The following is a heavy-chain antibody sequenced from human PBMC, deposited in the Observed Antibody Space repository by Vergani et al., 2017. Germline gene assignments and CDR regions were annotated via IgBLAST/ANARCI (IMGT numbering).Heavy chain of an antibody. V-gene: IGHV3-30*01. D-gene: IGHD3-3*01. Sequence: QVQLVESGGGVVQPGRSLRLSCAASGFTFSSYAMHWVRQAPGKGLEWVAVISYDGSNKYYADSVKGRFTISRDNSKNTLYLQMNSLRAEDTAVYYCARDATPWNDFWSGYFDYWGQGTLVTVSS. CDR1: GFTFSSYA. CDR3: ARDATPWNDFWSGYFDY. CDR2: ISYDGSNK. J-gene: IGHJ4*02.